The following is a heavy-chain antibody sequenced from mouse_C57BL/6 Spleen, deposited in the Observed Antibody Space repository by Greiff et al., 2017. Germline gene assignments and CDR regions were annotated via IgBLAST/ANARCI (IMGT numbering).Heavy chain of an antibody. J-gene: IGHJ4*01. CDR1: GYAFSGSW. CDR2: IYPGDGDT. D-gene: IGHD1-1*01. V-gene: IGHV1-82*01. Sequence: QVELQQSGPELVKPGASVKISCKASGYAFSGSWMNWVKQRPGKGLEWIGRIYPGDGDTNYNGKFKGKATLTADKSSSTAYMQLSSLTSEDSAVYFCARSPITTVPMDYWGQGTSVTVSS. CDR3: ARSPITTVPMDY.